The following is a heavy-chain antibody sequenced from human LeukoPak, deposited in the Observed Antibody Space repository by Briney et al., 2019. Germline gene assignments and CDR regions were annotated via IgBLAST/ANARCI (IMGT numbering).Heavy chain of an antibody. CDR3: TDDLHYFASN. CDR1: GFTFSDAW. Sequence: GGSLRLSCAASGFTFSDAWMSWVRQAPGKGLEWVGRIKRKIDGGGTADYAAPVKGRFTIPRDDSKNTLHLQMNSLETEDTGVYYCTDDLHYFASNWGQGTLVTVSS. J-gene: IGHJ4*02. CDR2: IKRKIDGGGTA. V-gene: IGHV3-15*01. D-gene: IGHD3-10*01.